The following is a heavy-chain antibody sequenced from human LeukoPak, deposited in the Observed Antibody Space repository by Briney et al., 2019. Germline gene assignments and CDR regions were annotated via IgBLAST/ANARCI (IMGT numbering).Heavy chain of an antibody. CDR3: ARDKGSSGSFDY. D-gene: IGHD3-22*01. J-gene: IGHJ4*02. CDR1: GFTFSSYG. V-gene: IGHV3-33*01. CDR2: IWYDGSNK. Sequence: GGSLRLSCAASGFTFSSYGMHWVRQAPGNGLEWVAVIWYDGSNKYYADSVKGRFTISRDNSKNTLYLQMNSLRAEDTAVYYCARDKGSSGSFDYWGQGTLVTVSS.